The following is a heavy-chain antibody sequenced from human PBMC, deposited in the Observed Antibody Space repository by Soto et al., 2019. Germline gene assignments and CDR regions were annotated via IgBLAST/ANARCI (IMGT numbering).Heavy chain of an antibody. D-gene: IGHD6-13*01. V-gene: IGHV1-46*01. CDR1: GYTFTSYY. CDR3: ARDVRDSSSWYGSSDY. CDR2: INPSGGST. J-gene: IGHJ4*02. Sequence: ASVKVSCKASGYTFTSYYMHWVRQAPGQGLEWMGIINPSGGSTSYAQKFQGRVTMTTDTSTSTAYMELRSLRSDDTAVYYCARDVRDSSSWYGSSDYWGQGTLVTVSS.